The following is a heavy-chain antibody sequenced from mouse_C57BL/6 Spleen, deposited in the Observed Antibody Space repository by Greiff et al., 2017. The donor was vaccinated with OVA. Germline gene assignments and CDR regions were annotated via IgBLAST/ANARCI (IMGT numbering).Heavy chain of an antibody. CDR1: GYTFTSYW. J-gene: IGHJ2*01. D-gene: IGHD1-1*01. Sequence: QVQLQQPGAELVKPGASVQLSCKASGYTFTSYWMQWVKQRPGQGLEWIGEIDPSDSYTNYNQKFKGKATLTVDTSSSTAYMQLSSLTSEDSAVYYCARRDYGSSDYFDYWGQGTTLTVSS. CDR3: ARRDYGSSDYFDY. V-gene: IGHV1-50*01. CDR2: IDPSDSYT.